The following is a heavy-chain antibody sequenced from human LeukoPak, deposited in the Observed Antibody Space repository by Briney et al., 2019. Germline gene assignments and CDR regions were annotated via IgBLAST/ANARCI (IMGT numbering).Heavy chain of an antibody. D-gene: IGHD3-3*01. CDR1: GYTFTSYG. Sequence: ASVKVSCKASGYTFTSYGLSWVRQAPGQGLEWMGWISGYNGNANYAQKFQGRVTITRNTSISTAYMELSSLRSEDTAVYYCARVAYYDFWSGYWAPLDYWGQGTLVTVSS. J-gene: IGHJ4*02. CDR3: ARVAYYDFWSGYWAPLDY. V-gene: IGHV1-18*01. CDR2: ISGYNGNA.